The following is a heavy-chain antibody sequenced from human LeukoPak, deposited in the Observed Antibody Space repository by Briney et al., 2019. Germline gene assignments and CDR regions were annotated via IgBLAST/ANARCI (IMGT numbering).Heavy chain of an antibody. CDR1: GFTFSSYG. Sequence: GGSLRLSCAASGFTFSSYGMSWVRQAPGKGLEWVSSISSSSSYIYYADSVKGRFTISRDNAKNSLYLQMNSLRAEDTAVYYCARDGGSGWLDVWGKGTTVTISS. V-gene: IGHV3-21*01. CDR2: ISSSSSYI. J-gene: IGHJ6*04. CDR3: ARDGGSGWLDV. D-gene: IGHD6-19*01.